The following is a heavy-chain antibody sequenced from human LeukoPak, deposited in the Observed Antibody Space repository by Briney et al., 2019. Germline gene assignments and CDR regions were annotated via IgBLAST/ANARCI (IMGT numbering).Heavy chain of an antibody. CDR2: ISSRSSTI. D-gene: IGHD4-17*01. J-gene: IGHJ4*02. CDR3: ARDQPFAVTSLYYFDS. Sequence: GESLRLSCAASGFTFSSYSMNWVRQAPGKGLEWVSYISSRSSTIYYADSVKGRFTISRDNAKNSLFLQMNSLRAEDTAVYYCARDQPFAVTSLYYFDSWGQGTLVTVSS. V-gene: IGHV3-48*01. CDR1: GFTFSSYS.